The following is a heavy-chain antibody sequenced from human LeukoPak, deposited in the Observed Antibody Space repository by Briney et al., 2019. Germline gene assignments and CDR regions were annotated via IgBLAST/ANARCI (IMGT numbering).Heavy chain of an antibody. Sequence: GGSLRLSCAASGFTFSSYAMGWVRQAPGKGLEGVSAISGSGGSTYYADSVKVRFTISRDNSKNTLYLQMNSLRAEDTAVYYCSAFLWLTGTNFDYWGQGTLVTVSS. CDR3: SAFLWLTGTNFDY. J-gene: IGHJ4*02. V-gene: IGHV3-23*01. D-gene: IGHD1/OR15-1a*01. CDR2: ISGSGGST. CDR1: GFTFSSYA.